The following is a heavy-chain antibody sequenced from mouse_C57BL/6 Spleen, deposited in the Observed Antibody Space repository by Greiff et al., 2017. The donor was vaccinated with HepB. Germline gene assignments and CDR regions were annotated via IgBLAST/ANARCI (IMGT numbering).Heavy chain of an antibody. V-gene: IGHV3-1*01. J-gene: IGHJ2*01. CDR3: ARGGDGYYYFDY. D-gene: IGHD2-3*01. CDR2: ISYSGST. CDR1: GYSITSGYD. Sequence: VQLKESGPGMVKPSQSLSLTCTVTGYSITSGYDWHWIRHFPGNKLEWMGYISYSGSTNYNPSLKSRISITHDTSKNHFFLKLNSVTTEDTATYYCARGGDGYYYFDYWGQGTTLTVSS.